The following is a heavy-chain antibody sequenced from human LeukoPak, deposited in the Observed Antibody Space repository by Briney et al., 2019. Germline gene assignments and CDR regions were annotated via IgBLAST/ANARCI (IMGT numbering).Heavy chain of an antibody. Sequence: GESLKISCKGSEYSFTSYWIGWVRPMPWKGLEWMGIIYPGDSDTRYSPSFQGQVTISADMSISTAYLQWSSLKASDTAMYYCARREVTGYDGFDIWGQGTLVTVSS. CDR2: IYPGDSDT. J-gene: IGHJ3*02. D-gene: IGHD5-18*01. V-gene: IGHV5-51*01. CDR1: EYSFTSYW. CDR3: ARREVTGYDGFDI.